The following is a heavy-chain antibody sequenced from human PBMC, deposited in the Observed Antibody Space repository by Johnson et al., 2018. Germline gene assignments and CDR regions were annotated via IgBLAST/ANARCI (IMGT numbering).Heavy chain of an antibody. J-gene: IGHJ6*03. CDR2: ISYDGSNK. CDR3: ARDSGIEVVVGAYMDV. V-gene: IGHV3-30*03. Sequence: QVQLVESGGGVVQPGRSLRLSCAASGFTFSSYGMHWVRQAPGKGLEWVAVISYDGSNKYYEDSVKGRFTISRDNSQKTLYLQMNSLRGEDTAVYYCARDSGIEVVVGAYMDVWGKGTTVTVSS. D-gene: IGHD2-15*01. CDR1: GFTFSSYG.